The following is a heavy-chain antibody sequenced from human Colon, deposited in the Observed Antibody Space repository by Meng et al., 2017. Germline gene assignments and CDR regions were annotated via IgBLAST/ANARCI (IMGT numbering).Heavy chain of an antibody. D-gene: IGHD6-19*01. J-gene: IGHJ4*02. V-gene: IGHV4-4*02. CDR3: ARHGGWHFDY. CDR1: GGSISSSNY. Sequence: QVELQESGHGLVEPWGTLSLTCAVSGGSISSSNYWSWVRQPPGKGLEWIGQIYLSGSPSYNPSLESRVTISVDKSKNQLSLRLTSVTAADTAIYYCARHGGWHFDYWGQGTLVTVSS. CDR2: IYLSGSP.